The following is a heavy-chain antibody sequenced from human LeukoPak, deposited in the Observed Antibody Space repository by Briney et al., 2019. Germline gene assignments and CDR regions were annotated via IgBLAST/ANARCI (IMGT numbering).Heavy chain of an antibody. CDR1: GGSISSGGYY. Sequence: SETLSLTCTVSGGSISSGGYYWSWIRQHPGKGLEWIGYIYYSGSTYYNPSLKSRVTISVDTSKNQFSLKLSSVTDADTAVYYCARGSGGHYYDISGYYYGDYWGQGTLVTVSS. CDR3: ARGSGGHYYDISGYYYGDY. J-gene: IGHJ4*02. CDR2: IYYSGST. D-gene: IGHD3-22*01. V-gene: IGHV4-31*03.